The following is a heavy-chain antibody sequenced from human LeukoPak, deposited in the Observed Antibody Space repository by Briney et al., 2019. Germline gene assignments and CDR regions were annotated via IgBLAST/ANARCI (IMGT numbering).Heavy chain of an antibody. CDR3: ARSHCGGDCYPDPFDI. Sequence: GGSLRLSCAASGFTFSSYAMHWVRQVPGKGLEWVAVISYDGSNKYYADSVKGRFTISRDNSKNTLYLQMNSLRAGDTAVYYCARSHCGGDCYPDPFDIWGQGTMVTVSS. V-gene: IGHV3-30-3*01. CDR1: GFTFSSYA. J-gene: IGHJ3*02. CDR2: ISYDGSNK. D-gene: IGHD2-21*02.